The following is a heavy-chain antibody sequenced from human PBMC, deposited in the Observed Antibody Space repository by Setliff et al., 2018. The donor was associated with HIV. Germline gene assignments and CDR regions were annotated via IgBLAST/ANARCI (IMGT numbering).Heavy chain of an antibody. D-gene: IGHD6-13*01. CDR2: IIPILGIP. CDR3: ASSRHPVASFDY. Sequence: GASVMVSCKASGGTFSRYAITWVRQAPGQGPEWMGGIIPILGIPNYAQKFQGRVTITADKSTSIAYMELSSLISEDTAVYYCASSRHPVASFDYWGQGTLVTVSS. V-gene: IGHV1-69*10. CDR1: GGTFSRYA. J-gene: IGHJ4*02.